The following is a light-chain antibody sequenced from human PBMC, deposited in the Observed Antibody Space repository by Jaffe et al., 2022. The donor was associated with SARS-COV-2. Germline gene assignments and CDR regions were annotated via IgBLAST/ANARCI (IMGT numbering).Light chain of an antibody. V-gene: IGKV3-20*01. J-gene: IGKJ1*01. Sequence: EIVLTQSPGTLSLSPGERATLSCRASQSVSSSCIAWYQQKPGQAPRLLIYVASNRAAGIPDRFSGSGSGTDFTLTINRPEPEDSAVYYCQQYGSSPRTFGQGTKVEIK. CDR3: QQYGSSPRT. CDR1: QSVSSSC. CDR2: VAS.